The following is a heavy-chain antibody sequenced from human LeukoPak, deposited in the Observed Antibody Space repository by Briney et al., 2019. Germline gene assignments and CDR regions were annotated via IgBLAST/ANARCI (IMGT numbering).Heavy chain of an antibody. D-gene: IGHD6-6*01. CDR1: GFTFSSYS. Sequence: GGSLRLSCAASGFTFSSYSMNWVRQAPGKGLEWVSSISSSSSYIYYADSVKGRFTISGDNAKNSLYLQMNSLRAEDTAVYYCARDRSSSSGRNYFDYWGQGTLVTVSS. CDR3: ARDRSSSSGRNYFDY. J-gene: IGHJ4*02. CDR2: ISSSSSYI. V-gene: IGHV3-21*01.